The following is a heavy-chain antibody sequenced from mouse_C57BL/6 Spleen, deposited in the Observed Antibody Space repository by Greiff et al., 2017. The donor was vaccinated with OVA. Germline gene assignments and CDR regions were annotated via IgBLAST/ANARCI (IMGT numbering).Heavy chain of an antibody. V-gene: IGHV1-69*01. Sequence: QVQLQQPGAGLVMPGASVKLSCKASGYTFTSYWMHWVKQRPGQGLEWIGELGPSASSPYYNQTFKGKFTFTVDKAYSTASMQLRSLTSEDAAAYYYARRGVFYWYFDVWGTGTTVTVSA. CDR2: LGPSASSP. CDR1: GYTFTSYW. J-gene: IGHJ1*03. CDR3: ARRGVFYWYFDV.